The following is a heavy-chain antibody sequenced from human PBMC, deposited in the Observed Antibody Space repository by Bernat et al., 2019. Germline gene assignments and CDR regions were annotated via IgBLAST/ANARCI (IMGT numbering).Heavy chain of an antibody. V-gene: IGHV3-11*01. CDR1: GFTFSDYY. CDR3: AKTTVDYYYYYMDV. CDR2: ISSSGSTI. J-gene: IGHJ6*03. Sequence: QVQLVESGGGLVKPGGSLRLPCAASGFTFSDYYMSWIRQAPGKGLEWVPYISSSGSTIYYADSVKGRFTISRDNAKNSLYLQMNSLRAEDTAVYYCAKTTVDYYYYYMDVWGKGTTVTVSS. D-gene: IGHD4-17*01.